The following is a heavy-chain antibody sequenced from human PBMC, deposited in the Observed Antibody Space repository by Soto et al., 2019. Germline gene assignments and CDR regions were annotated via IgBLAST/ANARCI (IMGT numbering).Heavy chain of an antibody. D-gene: IGHD6-13*01. CDR3: ARKDSSSWYNWFDP. J-gene: IGHJ5*02. Sequence: TSETLSLTCTVSGGSISSGGYYWSWIRQHPGKGLEWIGYIYYSGSTYYNPSLKSRVTISVDTSKNQFSLKLSSVTAADTAVYYCARKDSSSWYNWFDPWGQGTLVTVSS. CDR2: IYYSGST. CDR1: GGSISSGGYY. V-gene: IGHV4-31*03.